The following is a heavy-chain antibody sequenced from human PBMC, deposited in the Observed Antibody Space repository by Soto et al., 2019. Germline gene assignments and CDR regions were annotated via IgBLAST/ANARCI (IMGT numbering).Heavy chain of an antibody. CDR3: AKKSGLAAITY. V-gene: IGHV3-23*01. CDR1: GFNFRSYA. J-gene: IGHJ4*02. Sequence: SCXVAGFNFRSYAMSCVRQAPGKGLECVSAISGSGGSTYYADSVKGRFTISRDNSQNTLFLQMNSLRAEDTAVYYCAKKSGLAAITYWGQGTLVTVSS. CDR2: ISGSGGST. D-gene: IGHD2-15*01.